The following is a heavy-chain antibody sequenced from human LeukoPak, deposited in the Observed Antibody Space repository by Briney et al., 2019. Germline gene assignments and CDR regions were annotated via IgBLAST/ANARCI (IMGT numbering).Heavy chain of an antibody. J-gene: IGHJ4*02. D-gene: IGHD1-26*01. CDR3: ARDRGTTGYYYLDS. CDR1: GGPITEHY. V-gene: IGHV4-59*11. Sequence: SETLSLTCSVSGGPITEHYWSSIRQPPRKGLEWIGYIYHTGSTNYSPSLKSRVTMSVDASRNQFSLKLVSVTAADTAVYYCARDRGTTGYYYLDSWGQGILVTVSS. CDR2: IYHTGST.